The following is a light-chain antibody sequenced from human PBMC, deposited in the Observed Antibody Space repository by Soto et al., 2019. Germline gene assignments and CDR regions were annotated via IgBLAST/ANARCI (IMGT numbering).Light chain of an antibody. Sequence: DIVMTQSPDSLAVSLGERATINCKSSQSVLYSSNNKNYLTWYQQKPGQPPKLLIYWASTRESGVPDRFSGSGSRKDFTLTISSLQAEDVAVYYCQQYYNAPWTFGQGTKVEIK. CDR1: QSVLYSSNNKNY. CDR2: WAS. J-gene: IGKJ1*01. V-gene: IGKV4-1*01. CDR3: QQYYNAPWT.